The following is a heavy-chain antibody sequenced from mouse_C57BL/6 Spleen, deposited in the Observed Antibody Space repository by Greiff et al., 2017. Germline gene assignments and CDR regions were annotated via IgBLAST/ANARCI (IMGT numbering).Heavy chain of an antibody. Sequence: QVQLQQSGAELVRPGASVTLSCKASGYTFTDYEMHWVKQTPVHGLEWIGAIDPETGGTAYNQKFKGKAILTADKSSSTAYMELRSLTSEDSAVYYCTRKGDGNYVRYFDVWGTGTTVTVSS. D-gene: IGHD2-1*01. CDR2: IDPETGGT. CDR3: TRKGDGNYVRYFDV. V-gene: IGHV1-15*01. CDR1: GYTFTDYE. J-gene: IGHJ1*03.